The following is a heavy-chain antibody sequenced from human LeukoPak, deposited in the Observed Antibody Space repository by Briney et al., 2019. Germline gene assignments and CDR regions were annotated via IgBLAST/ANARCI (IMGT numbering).Heavy chain of an antibody. CDR2: IYYSGST. D-gene: IGHD3-3*01. V-gene: IGHV4-59*01. CDR1: GGSISSYY. J-gene: IGHJ4*02. Sequence: SETLSLTCTVSGGSISSYYWGWIRQPPEKGLEGIGYIYYSGSTNYNPSLKSRVTISIDTSKNQFSLKLSSVTAADTAVYYCARSEISFGDYHDYWGQGTLVTVSS. CDR3: ARSEISFGDYHDY.